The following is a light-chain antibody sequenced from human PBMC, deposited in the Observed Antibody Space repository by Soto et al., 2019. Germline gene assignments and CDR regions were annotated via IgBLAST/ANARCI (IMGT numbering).Light chain of an antibody. Sequence: DIQMTQSPSSLSASVGYRVSITCRASQSISIYLNWYQQKPGKAPKVLIYAASSLQSGVPARFTGSGSGTDFTLTISSLQPEDVATYYCQQSYSTPLTFGGGTKVEIK. CDR2: AAS. CDR3: QQSYSTPLT. J-gene: IGKJ4*01. V-gene: IGKV1-39*01. CDR1: QSISIY.